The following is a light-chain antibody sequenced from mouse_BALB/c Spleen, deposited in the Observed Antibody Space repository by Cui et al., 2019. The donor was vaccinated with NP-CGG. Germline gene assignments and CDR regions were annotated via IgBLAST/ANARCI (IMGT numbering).Light chain of an antibody. CDR3: ALWYSNHWV. Sequence: QAVVTQESALPTSPGETVTLTCRSSTGAVTTSNYANWVQEKPDHLFTGQIGGTNNRAPGVPARFSGSLIGDKAALTITGAQTEDEAIYFCALWYSNHWVFGGGTKLTVL. V-gene: IGLV1*01. CDR2: GTN. CDR1: TGAVTTSNY. J-gene: IGLJ1*01.